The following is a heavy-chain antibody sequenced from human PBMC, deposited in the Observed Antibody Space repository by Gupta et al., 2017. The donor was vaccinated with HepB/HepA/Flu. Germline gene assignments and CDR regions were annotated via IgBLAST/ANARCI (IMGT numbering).Heavy chain of an antibody. D-gene: IGHD1-26*01. Sequence: EVQLVESGGGLVQHGGSLKLACEASGITFMGCAMHWVRQASGKGLEWVGRIRSKADNYATAYAASVRGRFTISRDDSKHTPYLQVNSLKTEDTAVYYCTRRIASYGLDYWGQGTLFTVSS. CDR1: GITFMGCA. CDR2: IRSKADNYAT. V-gene: IGHV3-73*01. J-gene: IGHJ4*02. CDR3: TRRIASYGLDY.